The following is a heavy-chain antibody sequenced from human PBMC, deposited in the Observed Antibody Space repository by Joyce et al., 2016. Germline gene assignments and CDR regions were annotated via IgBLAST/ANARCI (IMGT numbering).Heavy chain of an antibody. CDR1: GGSISSYY. J-gene: IGHJ4*02. CDR2: INHRGRT. Sequence: QVQLQESGPGLVKPSETLSLSCTVSGGSISSYYWSWIRQPPGKGLEWMGDINHRGRTNYNPSLKSRVTISVDTSKNEFSLKMTSVTAADTAVYYCARGNDYDYWSGYEAHYFDYWGQGTLVTVSS. CDR3: ARGNDYDYWSGYEAHYFDY. V-gene: IGHV4-59*01. D-gene: IGHD3-3*01.